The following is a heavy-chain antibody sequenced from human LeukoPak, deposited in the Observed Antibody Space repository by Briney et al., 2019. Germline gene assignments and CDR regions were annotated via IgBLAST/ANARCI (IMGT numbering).Heavy chain of an antibody. D-gene: IGHD1-26*01. CDR3: AREASGSYFHH. Sequence: GGSLRLSCAASGLTSSGHAMHWVRQAPGKGLELLAYISHDGSYQYHVDSVKGRFTVSRDNSKNTLYLQMNSLSAEDSAVYYCAREASGSYFHHWGQGTLVTVSS. J-gene: IGHJ1*01. V-gene: IGHV3-30*03. CDR1: GLTSSGHA. CDR2: ISHDGSYQ.